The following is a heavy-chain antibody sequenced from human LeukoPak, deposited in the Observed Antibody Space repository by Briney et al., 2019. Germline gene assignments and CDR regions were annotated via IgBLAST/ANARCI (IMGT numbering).Heavy chain of an antibody. CDR2: TYYRSKWYN. V-gene: IGHV6-1*01. J-gene: IGHJ4*02. CDR1: GDSVSSNSVA. CDR3: VRWRSGSAEFDY. Sequence: SQTLSLTCAISGDSVSSNSVAWNWIRQPPSRGLEWLGRTYYRSKWYNDYAVSVKSRVTVNPDTSKNQFSLQLNSVTPEDTAVYYCVRWRSGSAEFDYWGQGTQVTVSS. D-gene: IGHD2-15*01.